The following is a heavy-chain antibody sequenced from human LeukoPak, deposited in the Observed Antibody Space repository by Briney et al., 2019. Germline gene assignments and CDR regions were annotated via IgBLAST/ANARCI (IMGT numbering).Heavy chain of an antibody. CDR3: ARDYSRDYYYYGMDV. Sequence: PSETLSLTCTVSGGSVSSGSYYWSWIRQPPGKGLEWIGYIYYSGSTNYNPSLKSRVTISVDTSKNQFSLKLSSVTAADTAVYYCARDYSRDYYYYGMDVWGQGTTVTVSS. CDR1: GGSVSSGSYY. CDR2: IYYSGST. J-gene: IGHJ6*02. V-gene: IGHV4-61*01. D-gene: IGHD6-13*01.